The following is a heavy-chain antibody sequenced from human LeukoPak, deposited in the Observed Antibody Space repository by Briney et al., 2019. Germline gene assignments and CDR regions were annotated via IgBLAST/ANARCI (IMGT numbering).Heavy chain of an antibody. J-gene: IGHJ4*02. Sequence: GGSLRLSCAASGFIFSSYAMSWVRQAPGKGLEWVSSVTGNGGSTYYADSVKGRFTISRDNSKNTLYLQMNSLRAEDTAVYFCVRDLGHSRHYFEYWGQGALVTVSS. CDR2: VTGNGGST. V-gene: IGHV3-23*01. CDR1: GFIFSSYA. D-gene: IGHD2-15*01. CDR3: VRDLGHSRHYFEY.